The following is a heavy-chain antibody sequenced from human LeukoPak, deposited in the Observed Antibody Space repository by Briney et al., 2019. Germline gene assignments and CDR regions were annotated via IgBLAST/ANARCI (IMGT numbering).Heavy chain of an antibody. CDR1: GGTFSSXA. CDR2: XXPILGXX. Sequence: GASVKVSCKASGGTFSSXAXXXXXXXPXXXXXXXXXXXPILGXXNYAQKFXXXVXITXDKSTSTAYMELSSLRSEDTAVYYCARYGNLGCGGDCYFDYWGQGTLVTVSS. CDR3: ARYGNLGCGGDCYFDY. J-gene: IGHJ4*02. D-gene: IGHD2-21*02. V-gene: IGHV1-69*10.